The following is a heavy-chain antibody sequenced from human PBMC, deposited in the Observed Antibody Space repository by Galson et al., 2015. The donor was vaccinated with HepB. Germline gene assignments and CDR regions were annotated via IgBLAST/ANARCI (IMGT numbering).Heavy chain of an antibody. D-gene: IGHD3-3*01. CDR1: GFTFSSYA. Sequence: SLRLSCAASGFTFSSYAMRWVRQAPGKGLEWVSAISGSGGSTYYADSVKGRFTISRDNSKNTLYLQMNSLRAEDTAVYYCAKDRDDFWSGYYGDWGQGTLVTVSS. V-gene: IGHV3-23*01. CDR3: AKDRDDFWSGYYGD. J-gene: IGHJ4*02. CDR2: ISGSGGST.